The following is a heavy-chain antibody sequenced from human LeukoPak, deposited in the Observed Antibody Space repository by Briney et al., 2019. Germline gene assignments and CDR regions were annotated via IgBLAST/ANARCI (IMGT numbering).Heavy chain of an antibody. CDR3: ARGGLQGYCRGGSCYSYYFDY. V-gene: IGHV4-30-4*01. D-gene: IGHD2-15*01. CDR2: IYYSGST. CDR1: GGSISSGDYY. J-gene: IGHJ4*02. Sequence: SQTLSLTCTVSGGSISSGDYYWSWIRQPPGKGLAWIGYIYYSGSTYYNPSLKSRVTISVDTSKNQFSLKLSSVTAADTAVYYCARGGLQGYCRGGSCYSYYFDYWGQGTLVTVSS.